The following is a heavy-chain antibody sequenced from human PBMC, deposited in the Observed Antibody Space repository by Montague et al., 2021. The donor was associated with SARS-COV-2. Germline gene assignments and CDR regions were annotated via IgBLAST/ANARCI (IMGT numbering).Heavy chain of an antibody. CDR2: ISDSGST. CDR3: ARGCLSYFGAGSHCYGMDV. CDR1: GTSITSYY. D-gene: IGHD3-10*01. V-gene: IGHV4-59*01. Sequence: ETLSLTCSVSGTSITSYYWNWIRQPPGKGLEWIGYISDSGSTNCSPSLKSRVTMSVDTSKNQMSLKLTSVTAADTAVYYCARGCLSYFGAGSHCYGMDVWGQGTTVTVSS. J-gene: IGHJ6*02.